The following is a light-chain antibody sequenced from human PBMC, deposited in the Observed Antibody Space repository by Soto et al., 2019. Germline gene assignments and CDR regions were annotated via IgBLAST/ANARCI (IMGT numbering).Light chain of an antibody. CDR3: QQYDSTPPT. J-gene: IGKJ1*01. CDR2: GAS. V-gene: IGKV3-20*01. CDR1: QSVNSNY. Sequence: EIVLTQSPGTLSSSPGERATLSCRASQSVNSNYLAWYQRKPGQAPRLLIYGASNRANDIPLRFSASGSGTDFTLTITRLEAEDFAVYYCQQYDSTPPTFGQGTKVEVK.